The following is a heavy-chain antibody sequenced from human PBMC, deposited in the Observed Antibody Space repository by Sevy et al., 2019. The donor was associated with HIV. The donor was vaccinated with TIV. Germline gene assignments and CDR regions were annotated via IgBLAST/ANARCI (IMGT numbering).Heavy chain of an antibody. V-gene: IGHV3-NL1*01. Sequence: GGSLRLSCAASGFTPSTYGMHWVRQAPGKGLEWVSTLIGGGSRTYYADSVTGRFTISRDNSKNTLYLQMNSLRADDTAIYYCAKRRVQSGLSGGGANYGWDVCGHGTTVTVSS. CDR2: LIGGGSRT. CDR1: GFTPSTYG. CDR3: AKRRVQSGLSGGGANYGWDV. D-gene: IGHD2-15*01. J-gene: IGHJ6*02.